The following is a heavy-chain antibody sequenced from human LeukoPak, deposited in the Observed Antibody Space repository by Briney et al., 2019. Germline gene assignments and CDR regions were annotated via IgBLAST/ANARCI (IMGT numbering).Heavy chain of an antibody. CDR2: FDPEDGET. CDR3: ATALVLDYGDYGMFDY. Sequence: ASVKVSCKVSGYTLTELSMHWVRQAPGKGLERVGGFDPEDGETIYAQKFQGRVTMTENTSTDTAYMELSSLRSEDTAVYYCATALVLDYGDYGMFDYWGEGGLVTVSS. D-gene: IGHD4-17*01. CDR1: GYTLTELS. V-gene: IGHV1-24*01. J-gene: IGHJ4*02.